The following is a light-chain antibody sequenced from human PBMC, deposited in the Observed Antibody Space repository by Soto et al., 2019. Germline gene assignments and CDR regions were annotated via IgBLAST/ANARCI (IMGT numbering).Light chain of an antibody. V-gene: IGKV1-12*01. J-gene: IGKJ5*01. CDR2: GAS. Sequence: DIQMTHSPPSVSASVVYRVTITCRSSQDVGKWLAWYQQKPGKAPTLLIHGASSLQSGVPPRYSGSGSGTDFTFTISSLQPEDIATYYCQQYDNLPPINFGQGTRLEIK. CDR1: QDVGKW. CDR3: QQYDNLPPIN.